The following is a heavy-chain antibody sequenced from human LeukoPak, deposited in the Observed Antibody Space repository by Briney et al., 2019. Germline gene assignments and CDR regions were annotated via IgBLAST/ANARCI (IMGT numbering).Heavy chain of an antibody. CDR1: GRSFSGYY. V-gene: IGHV4-34*01. CDR3: ARGVSVDTAMAADY. J-gene: IGHJ4*02. D-gene: IGHD5-18*01. CDR2: INHSGST. Sequence: PSETLSLTCAVYGRSFSGYYWSWIRQPPGKGLDWIGEINHSGSTNYNPSLKSRVTISVDTSKNQFSLKLSSVTAADTAVYYCARGVSVDTAMAADYWGQGTLVTVSS.